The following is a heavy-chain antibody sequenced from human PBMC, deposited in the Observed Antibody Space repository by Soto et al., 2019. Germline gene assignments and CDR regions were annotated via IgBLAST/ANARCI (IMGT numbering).Heavy chain of an antibody. J-gene: IGHJ6*04. CDR1: GFTFSSYA. Sequence: PGGSLRLSCAASGFTFSSYAMSWVRQAPGKGLEWVSAISGSGGSTYYADSVKGRFTISRDNSKNTLYLQMNSLRAEDTAVYYCARGPYSSSWFPSMDVWGKGTTVTVSS. V-gene: IGHV3-23*01. CDR3: ARGPYSSSWFPSMDV. CDR2: ISGSGGST. D-gene: IGHD6-13*01.